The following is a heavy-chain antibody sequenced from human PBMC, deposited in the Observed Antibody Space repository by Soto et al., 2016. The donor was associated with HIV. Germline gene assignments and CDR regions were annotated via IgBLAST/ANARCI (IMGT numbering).Heavy chain of an antibody. CDR1: GFTFSTYS. CDR2: ISSSGNTI. V-gene: IGHV3-48*01. J-gene: IGHJ6*03. Sequence: EVQLVESGGGMGLPGGSLRLSCAASGFTFSTYSMNWVRQAPGKGLEWVSYISSSGNTIYYADSVKGRFTVSRDNTKDSLYLQMNSLRVEDTAVYYCARDRPXLEWFQYYYYYYMDVWGEGTTGHRLL. CDR3: ARDRPXLEWFQYYYYYYMDV. D-gene: IGHD3-3*01.